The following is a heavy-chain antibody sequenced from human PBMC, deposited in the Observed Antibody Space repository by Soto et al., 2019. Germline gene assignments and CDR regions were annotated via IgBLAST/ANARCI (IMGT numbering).Heavy chain of an antibody. D-gene: IGHD2-2*01. V-gene: IGHV3-30*04. J-gene: IGHJ3*02. CDR2: ISHDGTIN. CDR3: ASHVRVPAALDAFDI. Sequence: GGSLRLSCAPSGFTFSNYPMHWVRRAPAKGLEWVAVISHDGTINSYADSVKGRFIISRDNSKSTLYLQMDSLRVEDTAMYYCASHVRVPAALDAFDIWGQGTMVTVSS. CDR1: GFTFSNYP.